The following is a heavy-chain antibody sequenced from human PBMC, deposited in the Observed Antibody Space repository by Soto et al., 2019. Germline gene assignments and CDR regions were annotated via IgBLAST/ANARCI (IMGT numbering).Heavy chain of an antibody. D-gene: IGHD2-2*01. V-gene: IGHV3-23*01. CDR1: GFTFSNYA. J-gene: IGHJ4*02. CDR2: ISGNGGST. Sequence: EVQLLDSGGGLVQPGGSLRLSCAASGFTFSNYAMIWVRQAPGKGLEWVSTISGNGGSTYYADSVKGRFTISRDNSKNMLFLQINSLRDDDSAVYYCAKRPASISTFDYWGQGTPVTVSS. CDR3: AKRPASISTFDY.